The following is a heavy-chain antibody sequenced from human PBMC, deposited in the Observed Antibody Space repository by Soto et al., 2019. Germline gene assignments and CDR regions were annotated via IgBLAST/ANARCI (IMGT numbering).Heavy chain of an antibody. CDR1: GGSISGYY. V-gene: IGHV4-59*01. J-gene: IGHJ4*02. D-gene: IGHD3-10*01. Sequence: PSETLSLTCTVSGGSISGYYWSWIRQPPGKGLEWIGYMYNTGSTVYNPSFKSRVTISVDTSKNQFSLKLSSVTAADTAVYFCARQGNVYSYDYWGQGMLVTVSS. CDR3: ARQGNVYSYDY. CDR2: MYNTGST.